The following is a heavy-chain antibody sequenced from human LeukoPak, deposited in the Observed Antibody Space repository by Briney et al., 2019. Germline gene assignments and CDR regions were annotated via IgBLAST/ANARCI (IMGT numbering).Heavy chain of an antibody. CDR3: ARVRGSGFCSGSSCAKDPGYYYYMDI. J-gene: IGHJ6*03. V-gene: IGHV3-11*01. CDR2: INPSGSTI. D-gene: IGHD2-2*01. CDR1: GFTFSDYY. Sequence: GGSLRLSCAGSGFTFSDYYMNWIRQAPGKGLEWVSYINPSGSTIYNADSVKSRFTISRDNAKKSLDLQMYSLRAEHTAVYYCARVRGSGFCSGSSCAKDPGYYYYMDIWGKGTTVTASS.